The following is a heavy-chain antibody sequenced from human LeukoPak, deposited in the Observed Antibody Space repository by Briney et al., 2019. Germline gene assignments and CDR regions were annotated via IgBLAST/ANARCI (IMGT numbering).Heavy chain of an antibody. Sequence: GGSLRLSCAASGFTFSSYAMHWVRQAPGKGLEWVADIKEDGSDKYYGDSVKGRFTISRDNAKNSVYLQMNSLSPEDTAIYFCATLAFDSWGRGTLVTVSS. CDR2: IKEDGSDK. CDR1: GFTFSSYA. V-gene: IGHV3-7*01. CDR3: ATLAFDS. D-gene: IGHD3-3*02. J-gene: IGHJ4*02.